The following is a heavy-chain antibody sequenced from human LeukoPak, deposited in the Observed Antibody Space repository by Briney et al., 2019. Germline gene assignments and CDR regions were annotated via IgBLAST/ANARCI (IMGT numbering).Heavy chain of an antibody. CDR1: GTPISGDY. D-gene: IGHD2/OR15-2a*01. V-gene: IGHV4-59*08. CDR3: ARHPFSSPFDF. CDR2: VYFTGNT. Sequence: SETLSLTCTVSGTPISGDYWSWIRQPPGKGLEWIGYVYFTGNTNYNPSLKSRVTISMDTSKNQISLTVTSVTAADTAVYYCARHPFSSPFDFWGQGTLVAVSS. J-gene: IGHJ4*02.